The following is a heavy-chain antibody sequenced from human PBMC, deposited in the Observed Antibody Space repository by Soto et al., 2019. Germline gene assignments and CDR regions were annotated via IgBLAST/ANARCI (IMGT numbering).Heavy chain of an antibody. CDR3: ATGKLSYDILDV. CDR1: GGTFSSYA. V-gene: IGHV1-24*01. J-gene: IGHJ6*02. Sequence: ASVKVSCKASGGTFSSYAISWVRQAPGKGLEWKGGFDPEDGETIYAQKFQGRVTMTEDTSTDTAYMELSSLRSEDTAVYYCATGKLSYDILDVWGQGTTVTVSS. D-gene: IGHD3-9*01. CDR2: FDPEDGET.